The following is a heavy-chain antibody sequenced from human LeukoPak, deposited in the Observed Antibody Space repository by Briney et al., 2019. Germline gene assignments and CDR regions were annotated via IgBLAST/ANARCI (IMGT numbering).Heavy chain of an antibody. CDR3: ARDSASNGYHLDY. J-gene: IGHJ4*02. Sequence: GGSLRLPCAASAFTFNTYAMSWVRQAPGKGLEWVSGISSGGGSTYYADSVKGRFTISRDNSKNTLYLLMNSLRAEDTAVYYCARDSASNGYHLDYWGQGTLVTVSS. D-gene: IGHD3-22*01. CDR2: ISSGGGST. CDR1: AFTFNTYA. V-gene: IGHV3-23*01.